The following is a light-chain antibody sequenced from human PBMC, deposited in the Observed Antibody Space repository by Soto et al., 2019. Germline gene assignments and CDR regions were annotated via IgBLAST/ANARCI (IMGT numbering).Light chain of an antibody. J-gene: IGLJ1*01. CDR2: DVS. CDR1: SSDVGGYNY. CDR3: SSYTTSNTRQIV. V-gene: IGLV2-14*03. Sequence: QSVLAHPASGSGFPGRWITISCTGTSSDVGGYNYVSWYQHHPGKAPKLLIYDVSNRPSGVSNRFSGSKSDNTASLTISGLQPEDEADYYCSSYTTSNTRQIVFGTGTKVTVL.